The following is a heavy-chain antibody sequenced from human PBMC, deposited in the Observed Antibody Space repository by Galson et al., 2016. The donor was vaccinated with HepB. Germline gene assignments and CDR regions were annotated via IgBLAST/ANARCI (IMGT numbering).Heavy chain of an antibody. CDR1: GYSFSDFG. V-gene: IGHV1-18*01. CDR2: ISPHISNT. CDR3: ARDAVTSRLPTRADH. D-gene: IGHD4-17*01. Sequence: SVKVSCKASGYSFSDFGFNWVRQAPGQGLEWMGWISPHISNTRTAQKFQDRVTMTTDSSTSTAYMELRSLRSDDTAVYYCARDAVTSRLPTRADHWGQGTLVTVSS. J-gene: IGHJ4*02.